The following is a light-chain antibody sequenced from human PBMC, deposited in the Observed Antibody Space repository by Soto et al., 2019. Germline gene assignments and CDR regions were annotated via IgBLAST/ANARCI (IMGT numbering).Light chain of an antibody. V-gene: IGKV1-13*02. CDR1: QGIGSA. CDR2: DAS. CDR3: QNFRSSAIS. Sequence: AIQLTQSPSSLSASVGDRFSITCRASQGIGSALAWYQLKPGAAPALLIYDASTLESGVPSRFSGGRSGADFTLTISSLQPEDFATYYCQNFRSSAISFGGGTKVDIK. J-gene: IGKJ4*01.